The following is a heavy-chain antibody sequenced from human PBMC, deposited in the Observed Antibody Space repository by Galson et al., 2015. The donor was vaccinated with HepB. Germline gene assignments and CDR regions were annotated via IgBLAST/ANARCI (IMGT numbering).Heavy chain of an antibody. D-gene: IGHD6-25*01. CDR2: ISYDGSNK. V-gene: IGHV3-30-3*01. J-gene: IGHJ4*02. CDR3: ARGRYSSGCFDY. Sequence: SLRLSCAASGFTFSSCAMHWVRQAPGKGLEWVAVISYDGSNKYYADSVKGRFTISRDSSKDTLYLQMNSLRAEDTAVYYCARGRYSSGCFDYWGQGTLVTVSS. CDR1: GFTFSSCA.